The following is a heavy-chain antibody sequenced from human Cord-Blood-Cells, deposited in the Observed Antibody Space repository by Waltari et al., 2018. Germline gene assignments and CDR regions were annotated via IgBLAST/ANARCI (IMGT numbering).Heavy chain of an antibody. D-gene: IGHD1-26*01. V-gene: IGHV1-46*03. J-gene: IGHJ4*02. CDR2: INPSGGST. Sequence: QVQLVQSGAEVKKPGASVKVSCKASGYPFTSYYMHWLRQAPGQGLEWMGIINPSGGSTSYAQKFQGRVTMTRDTSTSTVYMELSSLRSEDTAVYYCARARPRYSGSYYYFDYWGQGTLVTVSS. CDR3: ARARPRYSGSYYYFDY. CDR1: GYPFTSYY.